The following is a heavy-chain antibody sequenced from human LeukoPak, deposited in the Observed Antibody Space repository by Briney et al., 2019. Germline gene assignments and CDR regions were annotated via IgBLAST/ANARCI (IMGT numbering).Heavy chain of an antibody. Sequence: TLSLTCTVSGGSISSGGYYWSWIRQHPGKGLEWIGYIYYSGSTYYNPSLKSRLTISLDTSKNQFSLKLSSVTAADTAVYYCASTVLRSPGNYDLGPWGQGTLVTVSS. J-gene: IGHJ5*02. D-gene: IGHD3-10*01. CDR3: ASTVLRSPGNYDLGP. CDR1: GGSISSGGYY. V-gene: IGHV4-31*03. CDR2: IYYSGST.